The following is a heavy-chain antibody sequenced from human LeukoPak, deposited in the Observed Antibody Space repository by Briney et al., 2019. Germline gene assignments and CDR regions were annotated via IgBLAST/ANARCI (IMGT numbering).Heavy chain of an antibody. D-gene: IGHD5-12*01. CDR2: IYYSGST. V-gene: IGHV4-31*03. CDR3: ARGLVATHFDY. CDR1: GGSISSGGYY. J-gene: IGHJ4*02. Sequence: SETLSLTCTVSGGSISSGGYYWSWIRQHPGKGLEWIRYIYYSGSTYYNPSLKSRVTISVNTSKNQFSLKLSSVTAADTAVYYCARGLVATHFDYWGQGTPVTVSS.